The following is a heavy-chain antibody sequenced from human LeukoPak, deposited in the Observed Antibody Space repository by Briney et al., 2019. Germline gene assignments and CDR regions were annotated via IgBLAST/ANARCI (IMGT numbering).Heavy chain of an antibody. CDR1: GGSISSGGYS. CDR3: ARGGFGGSSGLVY. D-gene: IGHD6-13*01. Sequence: PSETLSPTCAVSGGSISSGGYSWSWIRQPPGKGLEWIGYIYHSGSTYYNPSLKSRVTISVDRSKNQFSLKLSSVTAADTAVYYCARGGFGGSSGLVYWGQGTLVTVSS. V-gene: IGHV4-30-2*01. J-gene: IGHJ4*02. CDR2: IYHSGST.